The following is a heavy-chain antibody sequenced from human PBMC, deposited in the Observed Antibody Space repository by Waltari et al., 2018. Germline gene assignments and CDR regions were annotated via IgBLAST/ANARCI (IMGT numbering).Heavy chain of an antibody. J-gene: IGHJ4*02. CDR1: EFTFSRYA. Sequence: EVQLLESGGGLVQPGGSLRLSCAASEFTFSRYAMNWVRQAPGKGLEWVSTISGSGGNTYYADSVKGRFTISRDNSKNTLYLQMNSLRAEDTAVYYCAKDPAGTYYFEYWGQGTLVTVSS. V-gene: IGHV3-23*01. D-gene: IGHD6-19*01. CDR3: AKDPAGTYYFEY. CDR2: ISGSGGNT.